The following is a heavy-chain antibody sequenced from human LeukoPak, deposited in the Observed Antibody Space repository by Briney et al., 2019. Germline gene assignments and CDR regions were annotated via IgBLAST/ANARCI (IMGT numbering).Heavy chain of an antibody. Sequence: TGGSLRLSCAASGFTVSSNYMSWVRQAPGKGLEWVSVIYSGGSTYYADSVKGRFTISRHNSKNTLYLQMNSLRAEDTAVYYCARGLVPGFLDYWGQGTPVTVSS. CDR1: GFTVSSNY. CDR2: IYSGGST. J-gene: IGHJ4*02. V-gene: IGHV3-53*04. CDR3: ARGLVPGFLDY. D-gene: IGHD4-11*01.